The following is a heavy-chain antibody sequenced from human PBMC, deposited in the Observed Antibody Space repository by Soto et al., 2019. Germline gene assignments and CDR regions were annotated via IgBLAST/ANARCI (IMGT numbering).Heavy chain of an antibody. V-gene: IGHV4-38-2*01. CDR2: ISHSGSA. CDR3: ARGVAVAGRAFDS. J-gene: IGHJ4*02. CDR1: CYSISGDYY. D-gene: IGHD6-19*01. Sequence: SETLSLTCDFSCYSISGDYYWAWIRQPPGKGLEWIASISHSGSAYSNPSLKSRVAISVDSSRNHFSLTMKFVTAADTAVYYCARGVAVAGRAFDSWGQGTLVTVSS.